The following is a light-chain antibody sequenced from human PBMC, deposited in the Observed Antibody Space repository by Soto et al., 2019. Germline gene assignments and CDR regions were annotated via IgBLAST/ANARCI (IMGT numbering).Light chain of an antibody. J-gene: IGKJ1*01. V-gene: IGKV1-5*01. CDR3: QQYDSYSWT. CDR1: RSISNW. CDR2: DAS. Sequence: DTQMTQSPSTLSGSIGDRVTITCRASRSISNWVAWYQQKPGKAPKLLISDASDLERGVPSRFSGTGSGTEFNLTISSLQPDDFATYYCQQYDSYSWTCGQGTKVDIK.